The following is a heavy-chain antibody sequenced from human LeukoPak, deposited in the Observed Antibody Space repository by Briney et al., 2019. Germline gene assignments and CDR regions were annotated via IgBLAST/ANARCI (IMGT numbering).Heavy chain of an antibody. V-gene: IGHV3-23*01. D-gene: IGHD3-3*01. J-gene: IGHJ4*02. CDR1: GFTFSSYA. CDR3: AKDQLRPFWSGRGAFYYFDY. Sequence: GGSLRLSCAASGFTFSSYAMSWVRQAPGKGLEWVSAISGSGGSTYYADSVKGRFTISRDNSKNTLYLQMNSLRAEDTAVYYCAKDQLRPFWSGRGAFYYFDYWGQGTLVTVSS. CDR2: ISGSGGST.